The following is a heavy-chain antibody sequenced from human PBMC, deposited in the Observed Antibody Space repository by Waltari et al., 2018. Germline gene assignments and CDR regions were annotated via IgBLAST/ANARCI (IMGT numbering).Heavy chain of an antibody. V-gene: IGHV4-38-2*01. CDR2: VYFGGTT. Sequence: QVQLQESGPGLVKPSETLSLTCGGSGYSINRGFCWAWLRQPPGKGLEVIGGVYFGGTTYFNSSLNSRATISKDASENQFSLRLRFVTAADTAVYFCVARPTVTNSRYFDSWGQGILVIVSS. J-gene: IGHJ4*02. CDR3: VARPTVTNSRYFDS. D-gene: IGHD4-17*01. CDR1: GYSINRGFC.